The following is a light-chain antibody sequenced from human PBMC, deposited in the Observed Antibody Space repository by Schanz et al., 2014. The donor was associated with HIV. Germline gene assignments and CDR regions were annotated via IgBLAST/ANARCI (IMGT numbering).Light chain of an antibody. CDR2: EVT. Sequence: QSALTQPPSASGSPGQSVTISCTGTSSDVGGYNYVSWYQQHPGKAPKLIIYEVTKRPSGVPDRFSGSRSGNTASLTISGLQAEDEADYYCSSHTTSSTLVFGGGTKLTVL. CDR1: SSDVGGYNY. V-gene: IGLV2-8*01. CDR3: SSHTTSSTLV. J-gene: IGLJ2*01.